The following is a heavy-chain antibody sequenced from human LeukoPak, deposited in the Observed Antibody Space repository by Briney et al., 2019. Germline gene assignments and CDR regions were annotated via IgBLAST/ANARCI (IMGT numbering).Heavy chain of an antibody. CDR3: ARGPAVALRYFDWLLPTFDY. CDR2: INHSGST. V-gene: IGHV4-34*01. J-gene: IGHJ4*02. D-gene: IGHD3-9*01. Sequence: SETLSLTRAVYGGSFSGYYWSWIRQPPGKGLEWIGEINHSGSTNYNPSLKSRVTISVDTSKNQFSLKLSSVTAADTAVYYCARGPAVALRYFDWLLPTFDYWGQGTLVTVSS. CDR1: GGSFSGYY.